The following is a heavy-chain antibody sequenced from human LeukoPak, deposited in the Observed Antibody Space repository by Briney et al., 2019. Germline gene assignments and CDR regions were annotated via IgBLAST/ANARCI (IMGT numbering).Heavy chain of an antibody. D-gene: IGHD3-10*01. CDR1: GFTLNYYA. V-gene: IGHV3-23*01. J-gene: IGHJ6*02. Sequence: PGGSLRLSCAASGFTLNYYAMSWVRQAPGKGLEWVSAISGSGGSTYYADSVEGRFTISRDNSKNTLYLQMNSLRAEDTALYHCARDRMVRGVNHYYGMDVWGQGTTVTVSS. CDR2: ISGSGGST. CDR3: ARDRMVRGVNHYYGMDV.